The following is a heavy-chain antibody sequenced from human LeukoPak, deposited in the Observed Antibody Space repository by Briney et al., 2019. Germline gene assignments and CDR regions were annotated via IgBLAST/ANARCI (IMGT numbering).Heavy chain of an antibody. CDR2: ITSGGGFK. J-gene: IGHJ4*02. CDR1: GFPFSDFH. V-gene: IGHV3-11*04. Sequence: PGGSLRLSCVGAGFPFSDFHMSWIRQAPGKGLEWVSYITSGGGFKYHADSVKGRFSISRDDSKNSVFLQMNSLRVEDTAVYYCARVRPGSSGSYYRTSWGQGTLVTVSS. D-gene: IGHD3-22*01. CDR3: ARVRPGSSGSYYRTS.